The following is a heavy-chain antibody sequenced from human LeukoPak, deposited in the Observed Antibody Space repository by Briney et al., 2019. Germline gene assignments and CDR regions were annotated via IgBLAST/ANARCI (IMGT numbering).Heavy chain of an antibody. CDR2: INPNSGGT. D-gene: IGHD1-26*01. CDR3: AREEQKFRQNSGSYSV. Sequence: ASVKVSCKASGYTFTGYYMHWVRQAPGQGLEWMGWINPNSGGTNYAQKFQGRVTMTRDTSISTAYMELSRLRSDDTAVYYCAREEQKFRQNSGSYSVWGQGTLVTVSS. CDR1: GYTFTGYY. J-gene: IGHJ4*02. V-gene: IGHV1-2*02.